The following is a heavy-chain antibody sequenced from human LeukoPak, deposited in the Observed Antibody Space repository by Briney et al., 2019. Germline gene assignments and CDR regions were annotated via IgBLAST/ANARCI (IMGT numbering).Heavy chain of an antibody. CDR2: VYPGDSDT. V-gene: IGHV5-51*01. J-gene: IGHJ4*02. CDR1: GYSFTSYW. D-gene: IGHD3-22*01. Sequence: GESLKISCKGSGYSFTSYWIGWVRQMPGKGLEWMGIVYPGDSDTRYSPSFQGQVTISADKSISTAYLQWSSLKASDTAMYYCARPIMDYDRSGYYAQAHFDYWGQGTLVTVSS. CDR3: ARPIMDYDRSGYYAQAHFDY.